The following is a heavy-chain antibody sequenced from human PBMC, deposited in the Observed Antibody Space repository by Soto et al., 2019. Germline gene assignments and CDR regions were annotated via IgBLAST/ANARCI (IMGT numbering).Heavy chain of an antibody. D-gene: IGHD3-22*01. CDR3: ARELVVVITSGHYYYGMDV. CDR1: GGSVRSDSFY. J-gene: IGHJ6*02. V-gene: IGHV4-61*01. CDR2: IYFNGST. Sequence: QVQLQQSGPGLVKPSETLSLTCTVSGGSVRSDSFYWIWIRQPPGKGLEWLGYIYFNGSTTYNPSLKSRVTMSVDTSKNQFSLKLSSVTVADTAVYYCARELVVVITSGHYYYGMDVWGQGTTVSVSS.